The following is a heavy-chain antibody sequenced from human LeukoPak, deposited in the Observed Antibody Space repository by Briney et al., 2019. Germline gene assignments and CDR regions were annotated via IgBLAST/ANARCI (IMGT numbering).Heavy chain of an antibody. J-gene: IGHJ4*02. V-gene: IGHV4-31*03. CDR2: IYYSGST. D-gene: IGHD2-2*01. Sequence: SQTLSLTCTVSGGSISSGGYYWNWIRQHPGKGLEWIGYIYYSGSTYYNPSLKSRVTISVDTSKNQFSLKLSSVTAADTAVYYCARGKTQCSSTSCPYFDYWGQGTLVTVSS. CDR3: ARGKTQCSSTSCPYFDY. CDR1: GGSISSGGYY.